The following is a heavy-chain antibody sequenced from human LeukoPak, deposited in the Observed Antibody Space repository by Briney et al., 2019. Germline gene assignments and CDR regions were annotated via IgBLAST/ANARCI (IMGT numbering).Heavy chain of an antibody. Sequence: GGSLRLSCAVSGFSVSSNYMSWVRQAPGKGLEWVSVIYSGGSTYYADSVKGRFTISRDASKNTLYLQMNSLRAEDTAVYYCAREWDTNGRYFDSWGQGTLVTVSS. CDR2: IYSGGST. CDR3: AREWDTNGRYFDS. J-gene: IGHJ4*02. V-gene: IGHV3-53*01. D-gene: IGHD2-8*01. CDR1: GFSVSSNY.